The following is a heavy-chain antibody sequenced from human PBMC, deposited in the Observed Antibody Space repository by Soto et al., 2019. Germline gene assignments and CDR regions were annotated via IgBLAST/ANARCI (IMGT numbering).Heavy chain of an antibody. V-gene: IGHV1-58*01. D-gene: IGHD3-16*01. CDR3: AADGGGPRVLRYYYHGMDG. CDR1: GFTFTSSA. Sequence: SVKVSCKASGFTFTSSAVQWVRQARGQRLEWVGWIVVGSGNTNYAQKFQERVTITREMSTSTGYMELSSLRSEDTAVYYCAADGGGPRVLRYYYHGMDGRGQGTTVTASS. CDR2: IVVGSGNT. J-gene: IGHJ6*02.